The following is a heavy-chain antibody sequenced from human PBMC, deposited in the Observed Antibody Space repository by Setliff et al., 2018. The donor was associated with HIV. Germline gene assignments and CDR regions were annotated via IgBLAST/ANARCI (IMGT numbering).Heavy chain of an antibody. CDR3: TTDDGSGTFYPPPYFDY. Sequence: GGSLRLSCAASGFTFSRRTMNWVRQAPGKGLEWVSSISSSGTYIYFADSVKGRFTISRDNSKNTLYLQMNSLRTDDTAVYYCTTDDGSGTFYPPPYFDYWGHGTLVTVSS. CDR1: GFTFSRRT. CDR2: ISSSGTYI. J-gene: IGHJ4*01. V-gene: IGHV3-21*03. D-gene: IGHD3-10*01.